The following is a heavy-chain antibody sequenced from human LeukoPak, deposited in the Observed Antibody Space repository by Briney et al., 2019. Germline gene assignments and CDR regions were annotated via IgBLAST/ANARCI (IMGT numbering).Heavy chain of an antibody. CDR3: AIHDYHSNSDAFHV. J-gene: IGHJ3*01. CDR2: ISSSGSII. V-gene: IGHV3-48*03. CDR1: GFTFSSCE. Sequence: PGGSLRLSCAASGFTFSSCELSWVRQAPAKGLEWVSYISSSGSIIYYADSVKGRFTISRDSAKNSLYLQMNSLRAEDTAVYHCAIHDYHSNSDAFHVWGQGTMVTVSS. D-gene: IGHD4-23*01.